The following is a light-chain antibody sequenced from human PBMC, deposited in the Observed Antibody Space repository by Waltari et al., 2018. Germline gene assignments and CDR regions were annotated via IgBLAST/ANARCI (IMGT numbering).Light chain of an antibody. CDR3: CSYAGRGTYV. V-gene: IGLV2-23*02. J-gene: IGLJ1*01. Sequence: QSALTQPASVSGTPGQSITISCSGTTSDVGSYDLVSWYQQHPGEAPKLLICEVFKRHPDTSSRFSGAKSGSTASLTIAGLQPEDEADYYCCSYAGRGTYVFGSGTKVTVL. CDR2: EVF. CDR1: TSDVGSYDL.